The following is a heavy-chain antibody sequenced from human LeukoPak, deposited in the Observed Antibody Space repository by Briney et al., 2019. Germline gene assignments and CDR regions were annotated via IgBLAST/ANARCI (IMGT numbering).Heavy chain of an antibody. CDR1: GYTFTGYY. J-gene: IGHJ5*02. CDR2: INPNSGGT. Sequence: ASVKVSCKASGYTFTGYYMHWVRQAPGQGLAWMGWINPNSGGTNYAQKFQGRVTMTRDTSISTAYMELSRLRSDDTAVYYCARGGGYCSSTSCFSNWFDPWGQGTLVTVSS. V-gene: IGHV1-2*02. D-gene: IGHD2-2*01. CDR3: ARGGGYCSSTSCFSNWFDP.